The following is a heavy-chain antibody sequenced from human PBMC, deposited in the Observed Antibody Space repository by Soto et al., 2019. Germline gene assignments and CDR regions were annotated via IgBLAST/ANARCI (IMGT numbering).Heavy chain of an antibody. CDR3: ARDKVAHQWTSQLPLDF. V-gene: IGHV1-18*01. CDR2: ISTYNGNT. D-gene: IGHD2-15*01. Sequence: ASVKVSCKPSGYTFNTYYISWLRQAPGQGLEWIGWISTYNGNTNYVPKFQGRITMTTDTSTSTAYMELRSLRAEDTAVYYCARDKVAHQWTSQLPLDFWGQGTLVTVSS. CDR1: GYTFNTYY. J-gene: IGHJ4*02.